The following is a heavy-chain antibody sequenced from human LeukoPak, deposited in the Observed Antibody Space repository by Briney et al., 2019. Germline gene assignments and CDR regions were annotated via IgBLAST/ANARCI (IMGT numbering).Heavy chain of an antibody. Sequence: RSGGSLRLSCAASGFTFSSYAMHWVRQAPGKGLEWVAVISYDGSNKYYADSVKGRFTISRDNSKNTLYLQMNSLRAEDTAVYYCARPQSAKITMTVVVTDNDAFDIWGQGTMVTVSS. CDR1: GFTFSSYA. CDR3: ARPQSAKITMTVVVTDNDAFDI. J-gene: IGHJ3*02. D-gene: IGHD3-22*01. V-gene: IGHV3-30-3*01. CDR2: ISYDGSNK.